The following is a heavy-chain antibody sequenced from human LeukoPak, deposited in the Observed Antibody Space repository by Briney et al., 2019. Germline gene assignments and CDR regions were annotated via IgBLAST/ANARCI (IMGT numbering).Heavy chain of an antibody. CDR1: GFTFSSYN. Sequence: GGSLRLSCAASGFTFSSYNMNWVRQAPGKGLEWVSSTTSSSSYIYYADSVKGRFTISRDNAKNSLYLQMNSLTAEDTAVYYCARDRYYDSFGYYTGDPWGEGTLVTVSS. V-gene: IGHV3-21*06. CDR2: TTSSSSYI. J-gene: IGHJ5*02. CDR3: ARDRYYDSFGYYTGDP. D-gene: IGHD3-22*01.